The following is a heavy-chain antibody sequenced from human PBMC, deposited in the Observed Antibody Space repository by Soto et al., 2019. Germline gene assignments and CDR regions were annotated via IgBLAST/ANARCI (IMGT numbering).Heavy chain of an antibody. CDR3: ARDQGYCSSTSCYFFDY. Sequence: GGSLRLSCAASGLTFSSYSMNWVRQAPGKGLEWVSSISSSSSYIYYADSVKGRFTISRDNAKNSLYLQMNSLRAEDTAVYYCARDQGYCSSTSCYFFDYWGQGTLVTVSS. CDR1: GLTFSSYS. CDR2: ISSSSSYI. J-gene: IGHJ4*02. D-gene: IGHD2-2*01. V-gene: IGHV3-21*01.